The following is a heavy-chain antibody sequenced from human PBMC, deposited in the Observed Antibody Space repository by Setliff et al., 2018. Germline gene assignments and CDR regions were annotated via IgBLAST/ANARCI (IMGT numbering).Heavy chain of an antibody. J-gene: IGHJ2*01. D-gene: IGHD2-21*01. V-gene: IGHV4-34*01. Sequence: PSETLSLTCAVYGGSFSGYQWSWIRQPPGKGLEWIGGINHSGSTNYNPSLKSRVSISVEKSKNQFSLKLTSVTAADTAVYYCARAQVVFAISAPVWYFEVWGRGTQVTVSS. CDR3: ARAQVVFAISAPVWYFEV. CDR2: INHSGST. CDR1: GGSFSGYQ.